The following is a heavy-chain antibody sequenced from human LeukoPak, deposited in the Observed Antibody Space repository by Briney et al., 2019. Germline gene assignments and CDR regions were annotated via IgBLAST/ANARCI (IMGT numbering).Heavy chain of an antibody. CDR3: ASSPPPDYYYYMDV. V-gene: IGHV4-59*13. CDR1: GGSISSYY. J-gene: IGHJ6*03. Sequence: KPSQTLSLTCTVSGGSISSYYWSLIRQPPGKGLEWIGYIYYSGSTNYNPPLKSRVTISVDTSKNQFSLKLSSVTAADTAVYYCASSPPPDYYYYMDVWGKGTTVTVSS. CDR2: IYYSGST.